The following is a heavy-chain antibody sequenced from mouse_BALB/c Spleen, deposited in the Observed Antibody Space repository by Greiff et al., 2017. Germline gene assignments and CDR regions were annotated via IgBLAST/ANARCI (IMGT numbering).Heavy chain of an antibody. CDR1: GYSITSDYA. J-gene: IGHJ3*01. Sequence: VQLKESGPGLVKPSQSLSLTCTVTGYSITSDYAWNWIRQFPGNKLEWMGYISYSGSTSYNPSLKSRISITRDTSKNQFFLQLNSVTTEDTATYYCARGNYYYGSSYEFAYWGQGTLVTVSA. CDR3: ARGNYYYGSSYEFAY. CDR2: ISYSGST. V-gene: IGHV3-2*02. D-gene: IGHD1-1*01.